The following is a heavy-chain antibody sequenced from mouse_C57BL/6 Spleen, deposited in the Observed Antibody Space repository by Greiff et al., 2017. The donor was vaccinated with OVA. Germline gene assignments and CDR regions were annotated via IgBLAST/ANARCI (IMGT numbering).Heavy chain of an antibody. CDR1: GFTFSDYG. J-gene: IGHJ4*01. D-gene: IGHD2-4*01. CDR3: ARPPGYDYDDAMDY. CDR2: ISSGSSTI. V-gene: IGHV5-17*01. Sequence: EVKLMESGGGLVKPGGSLKLSCAASGFTFSDYGMHWVRQAPEKGLEWVAYISSGSSTIYYADTVKGRFTISRDNAKNTLFLQMTSLRSEDTAMHYCARPPGYDYDDAMDYWGQGTSVTVSS.